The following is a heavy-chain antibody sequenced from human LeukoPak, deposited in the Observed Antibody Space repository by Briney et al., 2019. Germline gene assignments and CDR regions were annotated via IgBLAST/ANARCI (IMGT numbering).Heavy chain of an antibody. V-gene: IGHV1-2*02. CDR1: GYTFTGYY. Sequence: PVASVKVSCKASGYTFTGYYMHWVRQAPGQGLEWMGWINPNSGGTNYAQKLQGRVTMTRDTSISTAYMELSRLRSDDTAVYYCARDDPSDSSGWYHLYYYYMDVWGKGTTVTVSS. J-gene: IGHJ6*03. CDR2: INPNSGGT. CDR3: ARDDPSDSSGWYHLYYYYMDV. D-gene: IGHD6-19*01.